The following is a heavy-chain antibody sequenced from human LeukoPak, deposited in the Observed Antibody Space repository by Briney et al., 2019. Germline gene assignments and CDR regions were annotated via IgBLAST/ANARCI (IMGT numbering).Heavy chain of an antibody. J-gene: IGHJ6*03. Sequence: SETLSLTCTVSGGSISSYYWSWIRQPPGKGVEWIGYIYYSGSTNYNPSLKSRVTISVDTSKNQFSLKLSSVTAADTAVYYCARSIAARRSYYYYYMDVWGKGTTVTVSS. CDR3: ARSIAARRSYYYYYMDV. CDR1: GGSISSYY. CDR2: IYYSGST. V-gene: IGHV4-59*01. D-gene: IGHD6-6*01.